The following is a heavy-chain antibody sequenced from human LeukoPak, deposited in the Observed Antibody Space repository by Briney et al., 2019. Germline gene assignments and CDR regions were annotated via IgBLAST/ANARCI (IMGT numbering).Heavy chain of an antibody. J-gene: IGHJ6*03. D-gene: IGHD3-22*01. CDR3: ARVWSVDSSGYYLLDYYYYMDV. CDR2: IYNSGST. CDR1: GGSISNYY. Sequence: SETLSFTCTVSGGSISNYYWSWIRQPTGKGLEWIGYIYNSGSTNDNPSLKSTIYNPSLKSRVTISVDTSKNQFSLKLSSVTAADTAVYYCARVWSVDSSGYYLLDYYYYMDVWGKGTTVTVSS. V-gene: IGHV4-59*01.